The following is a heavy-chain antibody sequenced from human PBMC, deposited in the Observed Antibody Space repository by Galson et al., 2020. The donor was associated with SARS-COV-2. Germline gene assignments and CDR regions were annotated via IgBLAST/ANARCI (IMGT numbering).Heavy chain of an antibody. CDR2: ISSSGSTI. CDR1: GFTFSSYE. Sequence: GESLKISCAVFGFTFSSYELTWVRQAPGKGLEWVSYISSSGSTIFYADSVKGRFTNSRDNVKNSLYLQMNSLRAEDTAVYYCVRFNYDAFDIWGQGTMVTVSS. V-gene: IGHV3-48*03. D-gene: IGHD3-10*01. CDR3: VRFNYDAFDI. J-gene: IGHJ3*02.